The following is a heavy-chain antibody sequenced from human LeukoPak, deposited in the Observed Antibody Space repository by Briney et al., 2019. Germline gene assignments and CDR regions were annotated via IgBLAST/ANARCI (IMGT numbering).Heavy chain of an antibody. V-gene: IGHV1-69*05. CDR1: GGTFSSYA. Sequence: SVKVSCKASGGTFSSYAISWVRQAPGQGLEWIGRIIPIFGTANYAQKFQGRVTITTDESTSTAYMELSSLRSEDTAVYYCARGPEPYYYYYMDVWGKGTTVTVSS. CDR2: IIPIFGTA. CDR3: ARGPEPYYYYYMDV. D-gene: IGHD1-14*01. J-gene: IGHJ6*03.